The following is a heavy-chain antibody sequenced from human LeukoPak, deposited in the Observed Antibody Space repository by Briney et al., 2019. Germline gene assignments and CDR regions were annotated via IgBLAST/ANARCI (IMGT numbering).Heavy chain of an antibody. Sequence: GRSLRLSCAASGFTFDDYAMHWVRHAPGKGLEWVSGISWNSGSIGYADSVKGRFTISRDNAKNSLYLQMNSLRAEDTALYYCAKQNTYYYDSSGYQSHYYFDYWGQGTLVTVSS. V-gene: IGHV3-9*01. CDR3: AKQNTYYYDSSGYQSHYYFDY. CDR2: ISWNSGSI. CDR1: GFTFDDYA. D-gene: IGHD3-22*01. J-gene: IGHJ4*02.